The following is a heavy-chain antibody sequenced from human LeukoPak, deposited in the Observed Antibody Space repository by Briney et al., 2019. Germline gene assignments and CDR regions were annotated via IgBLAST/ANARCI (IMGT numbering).Heavy chain of an antibody. D-gene: IGHD3-10*01. J-gene: IGHJ4*02. V-gene: IGHV3-23*01. CDR3: AARPGDLAVPFDY. Sequence: HPGGSLRLSCAASGFTFDTHAMTWVRQAPGKGLEHVSLISGSGDITYYAHSLKDRFTISRDNSKTTLYLQMHSLRAEDTAMYYCAARPGDLAVPFDYWGQGTLVIVSS. CDR1: GFTFDTHA. CDR2: ISGSGDIT.